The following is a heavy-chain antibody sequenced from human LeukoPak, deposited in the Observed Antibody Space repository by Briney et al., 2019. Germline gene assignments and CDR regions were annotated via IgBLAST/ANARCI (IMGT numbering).Heavy chain of an antibody. CDR3: ARDDFGEPPQD. CDR1: GGSISSSSYY. D-gene: IGHD3-10*01. Sequence: SETLSLTCTVSGGSISSSSYYWGWIRQPPGKGLQWIGSINYSGNTYYNPSLKSRVTISVDTSKNQFSLKLSSVTAADTAVYYCARDDFGEPPQDWGQGTLVTVSS. V-gene: IGHV4-39*07. CDR2: INYSGNT. J-gene: IGHJ4*02.